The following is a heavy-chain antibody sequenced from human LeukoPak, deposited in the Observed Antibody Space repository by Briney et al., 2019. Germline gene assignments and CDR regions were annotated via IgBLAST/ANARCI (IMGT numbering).Heavy chain of an antibody. V-gene: IGHV1-3*01. Sequence: GASVKVSCKASGYTFTSYAMHWVRQAPGQRLEWMGWINAGNGNTKYSQKFQGRVTITRDTSASTAYMELSSLRSEDTAVYYCARTPPGSSWYEDYYYYGMDVWGQGTTVTVSS. CDR3: ARTPPGSSWYEDYYYYGMDV. J-gene: IGHJ6*02. CDR2: INAGNGNT. D-gene: IGHD6-13*01. CDR1: GYTFTSYA.